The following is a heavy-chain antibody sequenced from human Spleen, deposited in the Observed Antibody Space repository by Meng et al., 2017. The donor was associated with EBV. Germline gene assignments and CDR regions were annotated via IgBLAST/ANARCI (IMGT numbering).Heavy chain of an antibody. CDR1: GFNFRHIA. V-gene: IGHV1-69*01. D-gene: IGHD6-19*01. Sequence: QVQLVPSGAEGKKPGSSVKASCTASGFNFRHIAIGWVRQAPGQGLEWMGAIVPIVGKSNYAARFNDRVIISADEFTSTAYLELSSLTFEDTAVYYCARTEVAGPWGQGTLVTVSS. J-gene: IGHJ5*02. CDR2: IVPIVGKS. CDR3: ARTEVAGP.